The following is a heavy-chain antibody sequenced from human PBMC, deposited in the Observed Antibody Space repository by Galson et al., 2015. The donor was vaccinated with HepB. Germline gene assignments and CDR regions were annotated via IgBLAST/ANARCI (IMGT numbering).Heavy chain of an antibody. CDR1: GGSFSTYY. CDR3: ARDRRLSGTWYGMDV. Sequence: TLSLTCSVSGGSFSTYYWSWVRQPPGKGLEWIGYVYYSGGTNYNLSFKSRITLSIDTSKNQFSLKLTSVTAADTAVYYCARDRRLSGTWYGMDVWGQGITVTVSS. J-gene: IGHJ6*02. V-gene: IGHV4-59*13. CDR2: VYYSGGT. D-gene: IGHD1-1*01.